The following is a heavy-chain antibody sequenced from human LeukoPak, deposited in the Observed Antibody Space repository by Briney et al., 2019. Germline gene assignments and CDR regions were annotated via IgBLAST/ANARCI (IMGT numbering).Heavy chain of an antibody. Sequence: GGSLRLSCAASGFTFSSYWMSWVRQAPGKGLEWVANINQDGSAKYYVDSVKGRFTISRDNAKNSLYLQMNRLRAEDTAVYYCAREGSSSWYIGIDYWGQGTLVTVSS. CDR3: AREGSSSWYIGIDY. D-gene: IGHD6-13*01. CDR2: INQDGSAK. V-gene: IGHV3-7*03. J-gene: IGHJ4*02. CDR1: GFTFSSYW.